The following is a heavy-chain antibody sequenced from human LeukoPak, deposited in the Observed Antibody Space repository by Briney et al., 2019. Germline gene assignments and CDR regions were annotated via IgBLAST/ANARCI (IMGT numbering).Heavy chain of an antibody. CDR3: ARARLTDYVWGRRTFDI. Sequence: GGSLRLSCAASGFTFSSYWMSWVRQAPGKGLEWVANIKQDGSEKYYVDSVKGRFTISRDNAKNSLYLQMNSLRAEDTAVYYCARARLTDYVWGRRTFDIWGQGIMVTISS. D-gene: IGHD3-16*01. J-gene: IGHJ3*02. CDR2: IKQDGSEK. CDR1: GFTFSSYW. V-gene: IGHV3-7*01.